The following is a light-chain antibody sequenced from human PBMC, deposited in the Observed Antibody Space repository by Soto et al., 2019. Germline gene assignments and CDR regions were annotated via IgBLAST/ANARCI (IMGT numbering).Light chain of an antibody. CDR1: SSDVGGSGL. Sequence: QSVLTQPASLSGSPGQSITISCTGTSSDVGGSGLVSWYQFHPGKAPKLLIFEGFKRPSGISNRFSGSKSGSTASLTISGLQAEDEADYYCCSYAGRSTWDVVFGGGTKVT. J-gene: IGLJ2*01. CDR3: CSYAGRSTWDVV. V-gene: IGLV2-23*01. CDR2: EGF.